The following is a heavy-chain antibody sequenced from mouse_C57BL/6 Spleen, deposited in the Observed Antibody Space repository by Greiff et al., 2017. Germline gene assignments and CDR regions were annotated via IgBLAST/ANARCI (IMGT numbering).Heavy chain of an antibody. CDR1: GFNIKDYS. Sequence: EVQLQESGAELVKPGASVKLSCTASGFNIKDYSMHWVKQRTEQGLEWIGRIDPEDGETKYAPKFQGKATITADTASNTAYLQLSSLTSDDTAVYYCASPSGNGNYGSWFAYWGQGTLVTVSA. CDR2: IDPEDGET. J-gene: IGHJ3*01. CDR3: ASPSGNGNYGSWFAY. V-gene: IGHV14-2*01. D-gene: IGHD2-1*01.